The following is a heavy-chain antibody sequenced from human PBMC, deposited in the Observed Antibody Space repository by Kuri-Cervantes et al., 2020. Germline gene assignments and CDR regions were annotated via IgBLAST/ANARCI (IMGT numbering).Heavy chain of an antibody. J-gene: IGHJ4*02. CDR3: ARGGYCSGGSCLFDY. CDR1: GYSFTSYW. Sequence: NVSCKGSGYSFTSYWIGWVRQMPGKGLEWMGIIYPGDSDTRYSPSFQGQVTISADKTISTAYLQWSSLKPSDTAMYYCARGGYCSGGSCLFDYWGQGTLVTVSS. D-gene: IGHD2-15*01. CDR2: IYPGDSDT. V-gene: IGHV5-51*01.